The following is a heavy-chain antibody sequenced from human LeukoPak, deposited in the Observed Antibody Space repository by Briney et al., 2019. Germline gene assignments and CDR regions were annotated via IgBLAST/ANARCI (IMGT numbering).Heavy chain of an antibody. D-gene: IGHD5-24*01. CDR3: TRDAYNFNDFDY. V-gene: IGHV3-30*01. CDR2: VSSHGNDG. J-gene: IGHJ4*02. CDR1: EFTFSHFA. Sequence: GGSLRLSCAVYEFTFSHFAMHWVRQAPGKGLEWVAVVSSHGNDGYYADSVKGRFTISRDNSKNTLYLQIDSLRAEDTAIYYCTRDAYNFNDFDYWGQGTLVTVSS.